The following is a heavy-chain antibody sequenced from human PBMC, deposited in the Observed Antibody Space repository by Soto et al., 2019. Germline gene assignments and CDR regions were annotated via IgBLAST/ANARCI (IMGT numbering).Heavy chain of an antibody. CDR2: ISSSSSNT. V-gene: IGHV3-48*01. Sequence: GGSLRLSCAASGFTFSTYSMNWVRQAPGKGLEWVAYISSSSSNTYYADSVKGRFTISRDNSKNTLYLQMNSLRAEDTAVYYCARDRPETSAFDYWGQGTLVTVSS. J-gene: IGHJ4*02. CDR3: ARDRPETSAFDY. CDR1: GFTFSTYS.